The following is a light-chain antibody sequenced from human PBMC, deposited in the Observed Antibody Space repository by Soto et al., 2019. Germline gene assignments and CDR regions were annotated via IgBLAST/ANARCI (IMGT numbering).Light chain of an antibody. CDR2: DGS. V-gene: IGKV1-5*01. CDR3: QHYHTYPYT. J-gene: IGKJ2*01. Sequence: DIQMTQSPSTLSASLGERVTITCRASHNVNSCLAWYLQKPGKAPKLLIKDGSSVATGVPSRFSGSGSGTDFLLTISRLQHEDFVYFYCQHYHTYPYTFGQGTKLEIK. CDR1: HNVNSC.